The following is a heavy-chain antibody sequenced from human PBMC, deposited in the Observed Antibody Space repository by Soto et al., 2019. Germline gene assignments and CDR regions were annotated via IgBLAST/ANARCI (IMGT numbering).Heavy chain of an antibody. J-gene: IGHJ5*02. CDR2: ISGSGGST. Sequence: GGSLRLSCAASGFTFSSYAMSWVRQAPGKGLEWVSAISGSGGSTYYADSVKGRFTISRDNSKNTLYLQMNSLRAEDTAVYYCAKDQRVVVVPAATLAWFDPWGQGTLVTVSS. V-gene: IGHV3-23*01. CDR1: GFTFSSYA. CDR3: AKDQRVVVVPAATLAWFDP. D-gene: IGHD2-2*01.